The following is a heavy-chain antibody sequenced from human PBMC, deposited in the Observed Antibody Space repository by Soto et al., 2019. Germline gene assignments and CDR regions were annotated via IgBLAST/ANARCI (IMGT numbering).Heavy chain of an antibody. D-gene: IGHD6-13*01. CDR1: GYTFTSYD. J-gene: IGHJ4*02. V-gene: IGHV1-8*01. CDR2: MNPNSGNT. CDR3: ARGYSRMQQLGY. Sequence: QVQLVQSGAEVKKPGASVKVSCKASGYTFTSYDINWVRQATGQGLEWMGWMNPNSGNTGYAQKFQGRVTMXRXTSIRTAYMELSSLRSEDTAVYYCARGYSRMQQLGYWGQGTLVTVSS.